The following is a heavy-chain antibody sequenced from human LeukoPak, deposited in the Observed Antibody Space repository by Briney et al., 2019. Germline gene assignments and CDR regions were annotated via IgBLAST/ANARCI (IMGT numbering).Heavy chain of an antibody. Sequence: GGSLRLSCAASGFTFSSYAMSWVRQAPGKGLEWVSVISASGGSTYYADSVKGRITISRDKSKNTLYLQMNSLRAEDTAVYYCAKRGLSSDHYFGSWGQGTLVTVSS. V-gene: IGHV3-23*01. CDR1: GFTFSSYA. J-gene: IGHJ4*02. CDR2: ISASGGST. D-gene: IGHD3-16*01. CDR3: AKRGLSSDHYFGS.